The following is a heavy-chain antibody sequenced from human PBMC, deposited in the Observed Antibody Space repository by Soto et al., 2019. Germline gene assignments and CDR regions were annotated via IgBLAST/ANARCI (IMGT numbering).Heavy chain of an antibody. CDR1: GGSIDSGPFP. CDR3: ARIHWAQSSLDH. Sequence: PSETQFLSCAVPGGSIDSGPFPSSCIRQPPGKGLEWSGHATHTGTAYSIPSLNGRLTLSVHSSQTQFSLNLTSVTAADSAFYYCARIHWAQSSLDHWGRGTLVTVSS. CDR2: ATHTGTA. D-gene: IGHD6-19*01. J-gene: IGHJ4*02. V-gene: IGHV4-30-2*01.